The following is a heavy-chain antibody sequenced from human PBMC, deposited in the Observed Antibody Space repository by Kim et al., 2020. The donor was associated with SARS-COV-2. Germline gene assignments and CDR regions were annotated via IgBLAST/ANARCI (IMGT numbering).Heavy chain of an antibody. CDR1: GFTFSSYA. V-gene: IGHV3-23*01. CDR2: ISGSGGST. J-gene: IGHJ4*02. Sequence: GGSLRLSCAASGFTFSSYAMSWVRQAPGKGLEWVSAISGSGGSTYYADSVKGRFTISRDNSKNTLYLQMNSLRAEDTAVYYCAKDARITIFGVAPPLRVGAFDYWGQGTLVTASS. CDR3: AKDARITIFGVAPPLRVGAFDY. D-gene: IGHD3-3*01.